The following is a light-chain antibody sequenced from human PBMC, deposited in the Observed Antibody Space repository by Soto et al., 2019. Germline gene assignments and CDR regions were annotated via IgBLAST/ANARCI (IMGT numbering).Light chain of an antibody. Sequence: DIVMTQSPATLSLSPGERATLSCRASQSVSSNFAWYQHKPGQAPRLLIYGASTRATGIPARFSGSGSGTEFTLSISSLQSEDFAVYYCQSYNDWPSLTFGGGTKVDIK. CDR3: QSYNDWPSLT. V-gene: IGKV3-15*01. CDR2: GAS. CDR1: QSVSSN. J-gene: IGKJ4*01.